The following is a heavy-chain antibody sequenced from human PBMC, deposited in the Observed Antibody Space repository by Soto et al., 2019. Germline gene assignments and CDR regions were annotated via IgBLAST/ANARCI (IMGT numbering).Heavy chain of an antibody. Sequence: QVQLVQSGAEVKKPGSSVKVSCKASGGTFSSYTISWVRQALGQGLEWMGRIIPILGIANYAQKFQGRVTITADKSTSTAYMELSSLRSEDTAVYYCARDRGVRSTAMVYYFDYWGQGTLVTVSS. V-gene: IGHV1-69*08. CDR2: IIPILGIA. D-gene: IGHD5-18*01. J-gene: IGHJ4*02. CDR1: GGTFSSYT. CDR3: ARDRGVRSTAMVYYFDY.